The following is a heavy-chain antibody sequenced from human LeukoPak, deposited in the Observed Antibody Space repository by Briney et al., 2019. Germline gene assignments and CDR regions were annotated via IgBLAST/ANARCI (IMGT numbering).Heavy chain of an antibody. CDR1: GDSISSGANY. Sequence: PSQTLSLTCTVTGDSISSGANYWGWIRQHPGKGLEWIGHTYYSGSTYYNPSLKSRVTISADTSKNQFSLKLSSVTAADTAVYFCAKWASDNRAFDLWGQGTLVTVSS. J-gene: IGHJ4*02. D-gene: IGHD2-8*01. CDR3: AKWASDNRAFDL. CDR2: TYYSGST. V-gene: IGHV4-31*03.